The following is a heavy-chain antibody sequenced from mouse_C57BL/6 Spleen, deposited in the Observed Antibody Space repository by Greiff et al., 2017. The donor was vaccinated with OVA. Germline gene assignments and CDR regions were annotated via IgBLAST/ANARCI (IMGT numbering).Heavy chain of an antibody. Sequence: VQLQQSGPELVKPGASVKMSCKASGYTFTDYNMHWVKQSHGKSLEWIGYINPNNGGTSYNQKFKGKAPLTVNKSSSTAYMELRSLTSEDSAVYYCARVITTVVSFDYWGQGTTRTVSS. D-gene: IGHD1-1*01. CDR1: GYTFTDYN. CDR2: INPNNGGT. V-gene: IGHV1-22*01. J-gene: IGHJ2*01. CDR3: ARVITTVVSFDY.